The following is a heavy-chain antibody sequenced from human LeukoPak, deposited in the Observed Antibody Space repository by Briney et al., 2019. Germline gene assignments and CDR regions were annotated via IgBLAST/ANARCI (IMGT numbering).Heavy chain of an antibody. Sequence: GGSLRLSCAASGFTFSSYWMSWVRQAPGKGLEWVANIKQDGSEKYYVDSVKGRFTISRDNSKNTLYLQMNSLRAEDTAVYYCAKDYGRGEDYFDYWGQGTLITVSS. V-gene: IGHV3-7*01. CDR3: AKDYGRGEDYFDY. J-gene: IGHJ4*02. D-gene: IGHD3-10*01. CDR1: GFTFSSYW. CDR2: IKQDGSEK.